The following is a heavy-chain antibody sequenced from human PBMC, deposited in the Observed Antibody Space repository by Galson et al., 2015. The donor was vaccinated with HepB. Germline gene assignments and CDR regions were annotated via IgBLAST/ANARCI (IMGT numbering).Heavy chain of an antibody. CDR1: GGTFSSYA. CDR2: IIPIFGTA. J-gene: IGHJ4*02. Sequence: SVKVSCKASGGTFSSYAISWVRQAPGQGLEWMGGIIPIFGTANYAQKFQGRVTITADESTSTAYMELSSLRSEDTAVYYCARGASSGYYAGEGGYFDYWGQGTLVTVSS. CDR3: ARGASSGYYAGEGGYFDY. V-gene: IGHV1-69*13. D-gene: IGHD3-22*01.